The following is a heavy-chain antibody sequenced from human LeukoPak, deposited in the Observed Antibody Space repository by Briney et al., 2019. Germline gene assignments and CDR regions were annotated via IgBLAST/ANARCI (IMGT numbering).Heavy chain of an antibody. CDR2: INHSGST. CDR1: GGSFSGYY. CDR3: ARGRGYDFWSGYRI. Sequence: SETLSLTCAVYGGSFSGYYWSWIRQPPGKGLEWIGEINHSGSTNYNPSLKSRVTISVDTSKNQFSLKLSSMTAADTAVYYCARGRGYDFWSGYRIWGQGTMVTVSS. J-gene: IGHJ3*02. D-gene: IGHD3-3*01. V-gene: IGHV4-34*01.